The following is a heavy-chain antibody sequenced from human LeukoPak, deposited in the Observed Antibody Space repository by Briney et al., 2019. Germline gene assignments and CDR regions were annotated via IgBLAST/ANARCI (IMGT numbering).Heavy chain of an antibody. Sequence: PGGSLRLSCAASGFTFSSYAMNWVRQAPGKGLEWISFISGDGGRTDYADSVKGRFTISRDNPRNTLYLQMNSLRVEDTAVYYCAVAKQSYSESVAYLDYWGQGTLVTVSS. CDR3: AVAKQSYSESVAYLDY. CDR2: ISGDGGRT. CDR1: GFTFSSYA. D-gene: IGHD3-16*01. V-gene: IGHV3-23*01. J-gene: IGHJ4*02.